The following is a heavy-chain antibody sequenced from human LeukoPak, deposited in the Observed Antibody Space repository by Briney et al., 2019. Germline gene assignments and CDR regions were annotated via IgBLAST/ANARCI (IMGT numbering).Heavy chain of an antibody. CDR2: MNPNSGNT. CDR3: VRGRFRWELEIRDFDY. Sequence: GASVKVSCKTSGYTFTSYDINWVRQAAGQGLEWMGWMNPNSGNTGYAQKFQGRVTMTRDTSISTVYMQLSGLGSEDTAVYYCVRGRFRWELEIRDFDYWGQGTLVTVSP. CDR1: GYTFTSYD. V-gene: IGHV1-8*01. J-gene: IGHJ4*02. D-gene: IGHD1-7*01.